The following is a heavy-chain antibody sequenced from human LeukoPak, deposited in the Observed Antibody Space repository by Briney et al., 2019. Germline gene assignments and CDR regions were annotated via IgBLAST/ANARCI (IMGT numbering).Heavy chain of an antibody. CDR3: ASLPTDIVVVPAAMREYFQH. Sequence: GGSLRLSCAASGFTFSSYALSWVRQAPGRGLEWVSTISASGSSTYYADSVKGRFTISRDNSKNTLYLQMNSLRAEDTAVYYCASLPTDIVVVPAAMREYFQHWGQGTLVTVSS. CDR2: ISASGSST. J-gene: IGHJ1*01. V-gene: IGHV3-23*01. D-gene: IGHD2-2*01. CDR1: GFTFSSYA.